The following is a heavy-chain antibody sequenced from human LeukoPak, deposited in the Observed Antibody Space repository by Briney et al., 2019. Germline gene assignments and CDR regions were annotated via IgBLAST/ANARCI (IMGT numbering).Heavy chain of an antibody. CDR1: GGSISSYY. V-gene: IGHV4-59*01. D-gene: IGHD3-16*02. CDR2: IYYSGST. Sequence: SETLSLTCTVSGGSISSYYWSWIRQPPGKGLEWIGYIYYSGSTNYNPSLKSRVTISVDTSKNQFSLKLSSVTAADTAVYYCARGGDYVWGSYRYTFDYWGQGTPVTVSS. J-gene: IGHJ4*02. CDR3: ARGGDYVWGSYRYTFDY.